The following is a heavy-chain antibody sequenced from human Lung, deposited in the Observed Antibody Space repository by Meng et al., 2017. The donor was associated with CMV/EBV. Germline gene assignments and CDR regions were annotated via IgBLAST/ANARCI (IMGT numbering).Heavy chain of an antibody. CDR3: AREKEGRMSTISAFDI. Sequence: GESLKISCAASGFTVINNYMNWVRQAPGKGLEWVSIIYAGGSTDYADSVNGRFTISRDNSKNTLYLQMNSLRPEDTAVYYCAREKEGRMSTISAFDIWGQGTVVTVSS. CDR2: IYAGGST. CDR1: GFTVINNY. D-gene: IGHD5-24*01. J-gene: IGHJ3*02. V-gene: IGHV3-66*02.